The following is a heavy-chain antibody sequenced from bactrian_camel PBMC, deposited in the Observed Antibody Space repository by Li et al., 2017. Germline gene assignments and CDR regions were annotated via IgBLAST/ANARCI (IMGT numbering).Heavy chain of an antibody. Sequence: QLVESGGGSVQAGGSLRLSCAAPGYRYDTYCMGWFRRAPGKAREGIAVIDSDGDTAYAESMKDRFTISVDNAKNTLYLQMNSLKPEDTATYYCAAGQGVGWCLDVIRVGAEADFDYWGHGTQVTVS. V-gene: IGHV3S26*01. D-gene: IGHD5*01. CDR3: AAGQGVGWCLDVIRVGAEADFDY. CDR1: GYRYDTYC. CDR2: IDSDGDT. J-gene: IGHJ6*01.